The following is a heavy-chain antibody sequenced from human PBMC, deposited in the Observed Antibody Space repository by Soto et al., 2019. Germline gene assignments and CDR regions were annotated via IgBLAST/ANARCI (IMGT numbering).Heavy chain of an antibody. V-gene: IGHV4-34*01. CDR3: ARGGVVDTAMGRAVAGRFDY. D-gene: IGHD5-18*01. CDR1: GGSFSGYY. CDR2: INHSGST. J-gene: IGHJ4*02. Sequence: SETLSLTCAVYGGSFSGYYWSWIRQPPGKGLELIGEINHSGSTNYNPSLKSRVTISVDTSKNQVSLKLSSVTAADTAVYYCARGGVVDTAMGRAVAGRFDYWGQGTLVTVSS.